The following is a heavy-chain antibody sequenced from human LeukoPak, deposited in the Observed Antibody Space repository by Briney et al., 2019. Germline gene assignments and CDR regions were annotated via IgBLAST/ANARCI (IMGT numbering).Heavy chain of an antibody. Sequence: ASVKVSCKASGYTFTGYYMHWVRQAPGQGLEWMGWINPNSGGTNYAQKFQGRVTMTRDTSTSTVYMELSSLRSEDTAVYYCARGSSGWSYFDYWGQGTLVTVSS. D-gene: IGHD6-19*01. CDR1: GYTFTGYY. V-gene: IGHV1-2*02. CDR3: ARGSSGWSYFDY. J-gene: IGHJ4*02. CDR2: INPNSGGT.